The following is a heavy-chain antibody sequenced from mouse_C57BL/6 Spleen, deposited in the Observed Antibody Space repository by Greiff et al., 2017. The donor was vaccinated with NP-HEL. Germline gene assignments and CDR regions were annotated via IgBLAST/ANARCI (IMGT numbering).Heavy chain of an antibody. CDR1: GYSITSGYY. CDR3: ARVGPGIDY. D-gene: IGHD4-1*01. CDR2: ISYDGSN. V-gene: IGHV3-6*01. Sequence: VQLQESGPGLVKPSQSLSLTCSVTGYSITSGYYWNWIRQFPGNKLEWMGYISYDGSNNYNPSLKNRISITRDTSKNQFFLKLNSVTTEDTATYYCARVGPGIDYWGQGTTLTVSS. J-gene: IGHJ2*01.